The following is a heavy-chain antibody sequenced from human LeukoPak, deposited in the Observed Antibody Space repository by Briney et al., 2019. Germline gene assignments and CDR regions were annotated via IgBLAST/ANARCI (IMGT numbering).Heavy chain of an antibody. CDR1: GGSFSGYY. V-gene: IGHV4-34*01. CDR2: INHSGST. D-gene: IGHD2-15*01. J-gene: IGHJ6*02. CDR3: ARGPLGGGSYYYYYGMDV. Sequence: SETLSLTCAVYGGSFSGYYWSWIRQPPGKGLEWIGEINHSGSTNYNPSLKSRVTMSVDTSKNQFSLKLSSVTAADTAVYYCARGPLGGGSYYYYYGMDVWGQGTTVTVSS.